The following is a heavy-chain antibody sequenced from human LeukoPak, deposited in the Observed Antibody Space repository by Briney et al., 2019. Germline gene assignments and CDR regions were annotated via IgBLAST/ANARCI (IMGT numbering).Heavy chain of an antibody. J-gene: IGHJ4*02. CDR2: IYPRDGST. CDR1: GYTFTSNY. V-gene: IGHV1-46*01. Sequence: EASVKVSCKASGYTFTSNYIHWVRQAPGQGLEWMGMIYPRDGSTSYAQKFQGRVTVTRDTSTSTVHMELSGLRSEDKAVYYCARDQEGFDYWGQGTLVTVSS. CDR3: ARDQEGFDY.